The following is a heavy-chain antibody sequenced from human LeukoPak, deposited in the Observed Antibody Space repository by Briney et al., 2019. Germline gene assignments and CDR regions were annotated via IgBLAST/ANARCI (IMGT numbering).Heavy chain of an antibody. J-gene: IGHJ3*02. D-gene: IGHD6-19*01. CDR2: IKQDGSEK. CDR3: AKDIGAVAGYAFDI. CDR1: GFTFSSYS. V-gene: IGHV3-7*03. Sequence: PGGSLRLSCAASGFTFSSYSMNWVRQAPGKGLEWVANIKQDGSEKYYVDSVKGRFTISRDNAKNSLYLQMNSLRAEDTALYYCAKDIGAVAGYAFDIWGQGTMVTVSS.